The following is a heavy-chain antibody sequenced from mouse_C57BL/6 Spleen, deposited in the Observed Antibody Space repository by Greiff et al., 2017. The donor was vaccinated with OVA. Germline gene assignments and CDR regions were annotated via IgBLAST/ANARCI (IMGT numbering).Heavy chain of an antibody. J-gene: IGHJ1*03. D-gene: IGHD1-1*01. CDR3: ARHPYYYGSSLYWYFDV. V-gene: IGHV5-2*01. Sequence: EVKLMESGGGLVQPGESLKLSCESNEYEFPSHDMSWVRKTPEKRLELVAAINSDGGSTYYPDTMERRFIISRDNTKKTLYLQMSSLRSEDTALYYCARHPYYYGSSLYWYFDVWGTGTTVTVSS. CDR2: INSDGGST. CDR1: EYEFPSHD.